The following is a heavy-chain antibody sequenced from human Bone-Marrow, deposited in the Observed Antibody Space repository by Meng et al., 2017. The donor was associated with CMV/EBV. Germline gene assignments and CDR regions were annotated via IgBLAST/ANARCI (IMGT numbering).Heavy chain of an antibody. CDR2: INPRGGSA. D-gene: IGHD2-15*01. V-gene: IGHV1-46*02. J-gene: IGHJ4*02. Sequence: VSCKASGYNFNRYYMHWVRKAPGQGLGWMGVINPRGGSASYAQKFQGRVTMTRDASTSTVHMELSSLRSEDTAVYYCARDIAREGDYWGQGTLVTVSS. CDR3: ARDIAREGDY. CDR1: GYNFNRYY.